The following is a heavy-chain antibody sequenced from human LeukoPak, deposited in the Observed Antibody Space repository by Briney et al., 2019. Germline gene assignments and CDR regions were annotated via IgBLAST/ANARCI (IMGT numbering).Heavy chain of an antibody. J-gene: IGHJ3*02. V-gene: IGHV3-74*01. D-gene: IGHD1-7*01. CDR2: INSDGSST. CDR1: GFTFSSYW. CDR3: ARDSGNYLDAFDI. Sequence: GGSLRLSCAASGFTFSSYWMHWVRQAPGKGLVWVSRINSDGSSTSYADSVKGRFTISRDNAKNSLYLQMNSLRAEDTAVYYCARDSGNYLDAFDIWGQGTMVTVSS.